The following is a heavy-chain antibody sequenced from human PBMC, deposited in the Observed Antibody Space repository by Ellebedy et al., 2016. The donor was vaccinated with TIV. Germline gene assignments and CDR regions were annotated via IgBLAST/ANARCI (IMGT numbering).Heavy chain of an antibody. J-gene: IGHJ3*02. D-gene: IGHD7-27*01. CDR3: ARDMAWGNERVNDAFDI. CDR1: GFTFTPYS. CDR2: ISGSSITL. Sequence: GGSLRLSCTASGFTFTPYSMNWVRQAPGKGLEWISYISGSSITLYYADSVKGRFTISRDNTKNSLYLQMSGLRAEDTAVYFCARDMAWGNERVNDAFDIWGRGTLVTVSS. V-gene: IGHV3-48*04.